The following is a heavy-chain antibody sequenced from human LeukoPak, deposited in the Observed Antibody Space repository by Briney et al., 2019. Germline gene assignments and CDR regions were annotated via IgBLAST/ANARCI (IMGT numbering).Heavy chain of an antibody. CDR1: GLAPSDYE. CDR2: ISSRGSII. D-gene: IGHD7-27*01. V-gene: IGHV3-48*03. CDR3: ARTMWGFDY. J-gene: IGHJ4*02. Sequence: GGSLTHSRASSGLAPSDYEMNWVRQAPGEGLEWVSYISSRGSIIYYAHSVKGRFTISRDNAKRSLFLRMNSLRVEDTAVYYCARTMWGFDYWGQGTLVTVSS.